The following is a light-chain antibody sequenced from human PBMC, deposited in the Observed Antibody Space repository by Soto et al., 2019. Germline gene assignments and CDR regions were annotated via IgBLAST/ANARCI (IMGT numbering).Light chain of an antibody. CDR2: DAS. CDR3: QQYNSHSKT. Sequence: DIQMTQSPSTLSASVGDRVTITCRASQSISDWLAWYQQKPGRAPKLLIYDASILESGVPSRFGGSGSGTDFALTISSLKPDDFATYYCQQYNSHSKTLGPGTKVDIK. CDR1: QSISDW. J-gene: IGKJ1*01. V-gene: IGKV1-5*01.